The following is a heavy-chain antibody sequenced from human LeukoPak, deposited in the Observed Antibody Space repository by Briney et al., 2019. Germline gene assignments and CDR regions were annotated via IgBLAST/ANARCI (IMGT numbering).Heavy chain of an antibody. Sequence: ASVKVSCKASGGTFSSYAISWVRQAPGQGLEWMGWISAYNGNTNYAQKLQGRVTMTTDTSTSTAYMELRSLRSDDTAVYYCASWDQDAFDIWGQGTMVTVSS. V-gene: IGHV1-18*01. CDR2: ISAYNGNT. D-gene: IGHD1-26*01. J-gene: IGHJ3*02. CDR3: ASWDQDAFDI. CDR1: GGTFSSYA.